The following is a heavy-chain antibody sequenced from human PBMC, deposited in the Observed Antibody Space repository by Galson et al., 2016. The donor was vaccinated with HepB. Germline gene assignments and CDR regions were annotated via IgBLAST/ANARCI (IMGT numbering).Heavy chain of an antibody. CDR2: IIPMSGTV. V-gene: IGHV1-69*13. CDR1: GGTFSTYA. Sequence: SVKVSCKASGGTFSTYAINWVRQAPGQGLEWMGGIIPMSGTVKYAQKFEGRLTIPADEPTSATYMELSNLRSEDTAVYYCARKFGGGGALDYWGQGTLVTVSS. CDR3: ARKFGGGGALDY. J-gene: IGHJ4*02. D-gene: IGHD2-15*01.